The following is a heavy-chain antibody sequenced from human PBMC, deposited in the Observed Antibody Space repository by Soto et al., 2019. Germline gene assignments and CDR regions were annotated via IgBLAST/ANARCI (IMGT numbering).Heavy chain of an antibody. J-gene: IGHJ4*02. V-gene: IGHV3-23*01. Sequence: GGSLRLSCAASGFTFSTYAMTWVRQAPGKGLEWVAGITGSGDYTYYEDSVKGRFTISRDNSKNTLYLQMNSLRVEDTAVYYCAKYYQVLIIEYFDYWGQGTLVTVSS. CDR3: AKYYQVLIIEYFDY. D-gene: IGHD3-3*01. CDR1: GFTFSTYA. CDR2: ITGSGDYT.